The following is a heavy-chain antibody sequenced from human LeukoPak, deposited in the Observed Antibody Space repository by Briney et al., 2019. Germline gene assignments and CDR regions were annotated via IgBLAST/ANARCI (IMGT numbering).Heavy chain of an antibody. CDR1: GYSLTSYW. CDR3: ARRVVNNRNWYFNL. Sequence: GESLKISCKGSGYSLTSYWIGWVRQMPGKGLEWMGIIYPGDSDTRYSPSFQGQVTISVDKSINTAYVQWSSLKASDTAMYYCARRVVNNRNWYFNLWGRGTLVTVSS. V-gene: IGHV5-51*01. CDR2: IYPGDSDT. D-gene: IGHD4-23*01. J-gene: IGHJ2*01.